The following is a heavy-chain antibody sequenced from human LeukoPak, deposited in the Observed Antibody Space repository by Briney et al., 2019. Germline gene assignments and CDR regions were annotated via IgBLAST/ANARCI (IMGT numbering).Heavy chain of an antibody. CDR3: ARGWRDYYDSSGYYSDAFDI. J-gene: IGHJ3*02. CDR2: IYYSGST. CDR1: GGSISSSSYY. D-gene: IGHD3-22*01. Sequence: SETLSLTCTVSGGSISSSSYYWGWIRQPPGKGLEWIGSIYYSGSTYYNPSLKSRVTISVDTSKNQFSLKLSSVTAADTAVYYCARGWRDYYDSSGYYSDAFDIWGQGTMVTVSS. V-gene: IGHV4-39*01.